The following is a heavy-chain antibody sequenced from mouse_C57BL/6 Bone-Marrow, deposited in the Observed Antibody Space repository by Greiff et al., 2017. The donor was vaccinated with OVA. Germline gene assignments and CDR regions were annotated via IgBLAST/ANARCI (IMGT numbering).Heavy chain of an antibody. CDR1: GFTFSDYG. D-gene: IGHD2-5*01. CDR3: AKYSNYWYFDV. Sequence: EVQLVESGGGLVKPGGSLKLSCAASGFTFSDYGMHWVRQAPEKGLEWVAYISSGSSTIYYADTVKGRFTISRDNAKNTLFLQMTSLRSEDTAMYYCAKYSNYWYFDVWGTGTTVTVSS. J-gene: IGHJ1*03. CDR2: ISSGSSTI. V-gene: IGHV5-17*01.